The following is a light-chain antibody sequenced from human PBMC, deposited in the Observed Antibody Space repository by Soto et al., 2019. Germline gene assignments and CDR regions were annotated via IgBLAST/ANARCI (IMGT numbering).Light chain of an antibody. CDR3: HQFNNYLVN. Sequence: AIQLTQSPSSLSASVGDRVTITCRASQGISSALAWYQQKPGKAPKLLIYDASSLESGVPSRFSGSGSGTDFTLTISSLQPEDFATYYCHQFNNYLVNFGQGTRLEIK. J-gene: IGKJ5*01. V-gene: IGKV1D-13*01. CDR2: DAS. CDR1: QGISSA.